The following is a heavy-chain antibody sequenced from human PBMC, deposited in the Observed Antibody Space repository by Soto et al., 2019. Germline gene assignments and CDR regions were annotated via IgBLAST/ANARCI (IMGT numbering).Heavy chain of an antibody. CDR3: ARHYNTGAFFDY. CDR1: GASVSSSHY. D-gene: IGHD1-20*01. CDR2: VSYSGSP. Sequence: QLQLQESGPGLVKSSETLSLTCYVSGASVSSSHYWGWIRQPPGKGLEWIGSVSYSGSPYYSPSFKSRITISVDTSNNQSSLRVRSVTATDTAVYFCARHYNTGAFFDYWGQGKLVTVSS. J-gene: IGHJ4*02. V-gene: IGHV4-39*01.